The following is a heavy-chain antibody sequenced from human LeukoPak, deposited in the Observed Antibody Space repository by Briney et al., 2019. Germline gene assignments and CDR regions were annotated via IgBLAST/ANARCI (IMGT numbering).Heavy chain of an antibody. V-gene: IGHV3-53*01. D-gene: IGHD5-24*01. CDR1: GFTFNTYS. Sequence: GGSLRLSCEASGFTFNTYSMNWARQAPGKGLEWVSVIYSGGYTYYADSVKGRFTISRDHSKNTLYLQMDSLRAEDTAVYYCARENGYKVFDYWGQGTLVTVSS. CDR3: ARENGYKVFDY. CDR2: IYSGGYT. J-gene: IGHJ4*02.